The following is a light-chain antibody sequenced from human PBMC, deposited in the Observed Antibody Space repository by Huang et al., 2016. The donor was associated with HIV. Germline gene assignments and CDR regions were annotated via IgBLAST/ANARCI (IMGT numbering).Light chain of an antibody. V-gene: IGKV3-11*01. CDR2: DGS. CDR1: QSVSSY. J-gene: IGKJ2*01. CDR3: QQRSNWPPTYT. Sequence: EIVLTQSPATLSLSPGERATRSGRARQSVSSYLAWYQQKPGQAPRLLIYDGSTRVPGIPARFSGSGAGTDFTLTISSLEPKDFAVYYCQQRSNWPPTYTFGQGTKLEI.